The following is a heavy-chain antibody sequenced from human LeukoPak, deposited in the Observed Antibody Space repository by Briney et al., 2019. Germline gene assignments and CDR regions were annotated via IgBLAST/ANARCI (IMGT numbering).Heavy chain of an antibody. Sequence: PGGSLRLSCAASGFTFSTYGMSWVRQAPGKGLEWVSGFSGSGRSRYYADSVKGRFTISRDNSKNTLYLQMNSLRAEDTAVYYCAKGIQLWPKALDYWGQGTLVTVSS. D-gene: IGHD5-18*01. CDR1: GFTFSTYG. V-gene: IGHV3-23*01. CDR2: FSGSGRSR. J-gene: IGHJ4*02. CDR3: AKGIQLWPKALDY.